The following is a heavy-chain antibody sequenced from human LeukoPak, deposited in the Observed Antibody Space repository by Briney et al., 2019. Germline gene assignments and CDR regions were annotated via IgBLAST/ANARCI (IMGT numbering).Heavy chain of an antibody. V-gene: IGHV3-23*01. CDR1: GFTFSSYA. Sequence: GGSLRLSCAASGFTFSSYAMSWVRQAPGKGLEWVSTISDYGGSTYYADSVKGRFTISRDNSKNTLFLQMNSLGTEDTAVYYCARAPDYFDYWGQGTLVTVSS. J-gene: IGHJ4*02. D-gene: IGHD4/OR15-4a*01. CDR2: ISDYGGST. CDR3: ARAPDYFDY.